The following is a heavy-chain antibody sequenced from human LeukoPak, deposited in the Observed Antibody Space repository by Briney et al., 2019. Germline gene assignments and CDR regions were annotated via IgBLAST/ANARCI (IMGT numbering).Heavy chain of an antibody. CDR3: ARGRYYYIFDY. J-gene: IGHJ4*02. CDR2: IYCSGST. Sequence: PSQTLSLTCTVSGGSISSGDYYWSWIRQPPGKGLEWIGYIYCSGSTYYNPSLKSRVTISVDTSKNQFSLKLSSMTAADTAVYYCARGRYYYIFDYWGQGTLVTVSS. CDR1: GGSISSGDYY. D-gene: IGHD3-22*01. V-gene: IGHV4-30-4*01.